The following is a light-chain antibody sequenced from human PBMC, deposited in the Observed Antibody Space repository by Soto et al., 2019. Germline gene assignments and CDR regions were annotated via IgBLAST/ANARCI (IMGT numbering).Light chain of an antibody. J-gene: IGLJ1*01. Sequence: QSVLTQPASVSGSPGQSITIPCTGTSSDVGGYNYVSWYQQHPGKAPKLMIYEVSNRPSGVSNRFSGSKSSNTASLTISGLQAEDEADYYCSSYTSSSTLVFGTGTKVTVL. CDR1: SSDVGGYNY. CDR3: SSYTSSSTLV. V-gene: IGLV2-14*01. CDR2: EVS.